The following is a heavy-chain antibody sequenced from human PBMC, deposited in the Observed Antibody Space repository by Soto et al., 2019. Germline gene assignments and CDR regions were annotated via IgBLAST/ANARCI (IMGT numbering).Heavy chain of an antibody. D-gene: IGHD1-7*01. CDR1: GFTFTSSA. J-gene: IGHJ6*02. CDR3: AAGEYNWNYNQGGQYYYYYGMHV. CDR2: IVVGSGNT. V-gene: IGHV1-58*01. Sequence: GASVKVSCKAPGFTFTSSAVQWVRQARGQRLEWIGWIVVGSGNTNYAQKFQERVTITRDMSTSTAYMELSSLRSEDTAVYYCAAGEYNWNYNQGGQYYYYYGMHVWGQGTTVTVSS.